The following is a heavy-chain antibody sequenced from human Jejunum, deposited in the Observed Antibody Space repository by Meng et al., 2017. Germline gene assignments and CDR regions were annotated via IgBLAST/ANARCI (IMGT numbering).Heavy chain of an antibody. CDR3: AFDF. CDR2: ISASGAST. V-gene: IGHV3-23*01. Sequence: EVPLLGSGGCLVKPGGSLRLSCVASGFPFRGYAMGWVRQAPGQGLELVSAISASGASTYYADSVKGRFTVSRDNSKSTLYLQMESLRAEDTAMYYCAFDFWGQGTLVTVSS. CDR1: GFPFRGYA. J-gene: IGHJ4*02.